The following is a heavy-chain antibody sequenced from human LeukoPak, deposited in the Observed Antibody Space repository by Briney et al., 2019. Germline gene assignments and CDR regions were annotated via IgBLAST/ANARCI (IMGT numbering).Heavy chain of an antibody. V-gene: IGHV1-18*01. J-gene: IGHJ6*02. CDR1: GYTFTSYG. CDR2: ISAYNGNT. Sequence: ASVKVSCKASGYTFTSYGISWVRQAPGQGLEWMGWISAYNGNTNYAQKLQGRVTMTTDTSTSTAYMELGSLRSDDTAVYYCARGVAAAEDYYYGTDVWGQGTTVTVSS. D-gene: IGHD6-13*01. CDR3: ARGVAAAEDYYYGTDV.